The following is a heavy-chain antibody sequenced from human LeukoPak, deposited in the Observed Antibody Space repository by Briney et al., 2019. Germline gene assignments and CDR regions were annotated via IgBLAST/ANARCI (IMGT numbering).Heavy chain of an antibody. Sequence: GXSLRLSCVASGFTFSSYAMSWVRQAPGKGLEWVSAISGGGGSTYYADSVKGRFTISRDNSNNTLYLQMNSLRAEDTAVYHCAKALVGITTFDYWGQGTLVTVSS. J-gene: IGHJ4*02. CDR3: AKALVGITTFDY. D-gene: IGHD1-26*01. CDR1: GFTFSSYA. CDR2: ISGGGGST. V-gene: IGHV3-23*01.